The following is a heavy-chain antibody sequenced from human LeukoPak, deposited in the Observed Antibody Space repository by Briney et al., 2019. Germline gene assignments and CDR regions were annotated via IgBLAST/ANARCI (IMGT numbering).Heavy chain of an antibody. V-gene: IGHV3-15*01. J-gene: IGHJ4*02. Sequence: PGGSLRLSCAASGFTFNSAWISWVRQAPGKGLEWVGRIKSKTEGGTRDFAAPVKGRFIISRDDSKNILYLQMSNLKTEDTAVYYCATGTGRSDFDYWGQRILVTFSS. CDR2: IKSKTEGGTR. CDR1: GFTFNSAW. D-gene: IGHD3/OR15-3a*01. CDR3: ATGTGRSDFDY.